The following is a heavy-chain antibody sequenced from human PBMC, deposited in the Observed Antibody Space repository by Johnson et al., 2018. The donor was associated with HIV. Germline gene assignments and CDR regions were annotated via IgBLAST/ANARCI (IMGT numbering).Heavy chain of an antibody. J-gene: IGHJ3*02. V-gene: IGHV3-23*04. Sequence: VQLVESGGGLVRPGGSLRLSCVASGFNFIDYAMIWVRQAPGKGLEWVSFISGSEDDTYYADSVQGRFTISRDTSKTTLYLQMNSLRDEDTAVYYCANSLLLDAFNIWGQGTMVTVSS. CDR1: GFNFIDYA. CDR2: ISGSEDDT. CDR3: ANSLLLDAFNI.